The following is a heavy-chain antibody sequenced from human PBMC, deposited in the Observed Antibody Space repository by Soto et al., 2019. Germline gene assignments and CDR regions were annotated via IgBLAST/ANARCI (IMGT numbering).Heavy chain of an antibody. CDR1: GYTFTRSG. CDR2: ISTYNGDT. Sequence: QVQLVQSGAAVKKHGASVKVSCKASGYTFTRSGISWVRQAPGQGLEWMGWISTYNGDTNYAQTFQGRGTMPTATDTSTVPMEVRSLRSDDKAVYYCAREGVAPYDYYGMDGWGQGTPVTVSS. D-gene: IGHD3-3*01. J-gene: IGHJ6*02. V-gene: IGHV1-18*01. CDR3: AREGVAPYDYYGMDG.